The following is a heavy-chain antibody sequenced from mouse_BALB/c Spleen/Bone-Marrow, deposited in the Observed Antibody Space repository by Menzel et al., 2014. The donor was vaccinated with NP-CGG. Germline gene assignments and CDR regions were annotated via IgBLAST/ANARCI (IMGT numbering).Heavy chain of an antibody. Sequence: QVQLKQSGAEVVRPGVSVKISCKGSGYTFTAYAVHWVKQSHTKSLEWIGLISSYYGDATYNQKFKGKATMTVDKSSSTALLESDRLTSGDSAIYYWARAGKVRNAMDDWGQGTSVTVSS. CDR3: ARAGKVRNAMDD. CDR1: GYTFTAYA. CDR2: ISSYYGDA. V-gene: IGHV1-67*01. J-gene: IGHJ4*01.